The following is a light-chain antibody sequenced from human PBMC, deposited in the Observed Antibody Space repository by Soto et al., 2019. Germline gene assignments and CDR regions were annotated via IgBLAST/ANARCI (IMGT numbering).Light chain of an antibody. J-gene: IGKJ1*01. CDR3: QHYNSYSEA. Sequence: DIQMTQSPSTLSGSVGDRGTIACAASQTISSWLAWDQQKPGKAPKLLIYKASTLKSGVPSRFSGSGSGTEFTLTISSLQPDDFATYYCQHYNSYSEAFGQGTKVDIK. CDR2: KAS. CDR1: QTISSW. V-gene: IGKV1-5*03.